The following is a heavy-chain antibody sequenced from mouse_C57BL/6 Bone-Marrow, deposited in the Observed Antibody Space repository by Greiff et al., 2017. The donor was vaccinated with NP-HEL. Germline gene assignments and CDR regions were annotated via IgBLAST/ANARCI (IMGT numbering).Heavy chain of an antibody. CDR1: GYTFTSYG. V-gene: IGHV1-81*01. Sequence: VQLQQSGAELARPGASVKLSCKASGYTFTSYGISWVKQRTGQGLEWIGAIYPRSGNTYYNEKFKGKATLTADKSSSTAYMELRSLTSEDSAVYFCARWGYWGQGTTLTVSS. J-gene: IGHJ2*01. CDR2: IYPRSGNT. CDR3: ARWGY.